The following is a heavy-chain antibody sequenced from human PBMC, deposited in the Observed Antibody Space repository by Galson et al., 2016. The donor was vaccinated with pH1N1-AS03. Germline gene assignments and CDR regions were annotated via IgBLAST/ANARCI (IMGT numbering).Heavy chain of an antibody. V-gene: IGHV3-64*01. J-gene: IGHJ4*02. D-gene: IGHD6-13*01. CDR1: GFTFSSYA. Sequence: LRLSCAATGFTFSSYAMFWVRQAPGKGLEYVSAISGNGFSTYYASSVKDRFTISRDNSKNTLFLQMGSLRPEDMAVYYCARGPVSYSNYWFPPPDYWGQGTLVTVSS. CDR3: ARGPVSYSNYWFPPPDY. CDR2: ISGNGFST.